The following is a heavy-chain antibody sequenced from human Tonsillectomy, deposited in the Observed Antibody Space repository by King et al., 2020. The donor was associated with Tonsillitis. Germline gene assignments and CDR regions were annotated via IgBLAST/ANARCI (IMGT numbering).Heavy chain of an antibody. J-gene: IGHJ3*01. CDR2: IDYSGTA. D-gene: IGHD2/OR15-2a*01. CDR3: ATRKLFYRVDALDF. Sequence: SWIRQTPGKRLECLGYIDYSGTAFYNPSLKSRVILSVDTSKNEISLKLNSMTAADAAIYYCATRKLFYRVDALDFWGQGTIVYVSS. V-gene: IGHV4-59*01.